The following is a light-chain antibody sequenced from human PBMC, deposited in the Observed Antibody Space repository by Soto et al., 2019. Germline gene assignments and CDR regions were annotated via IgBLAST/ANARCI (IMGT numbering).Light chain of an antibody. CDR2: GAS. V-gene: IGKV3-20*01. CDR3: QQYGSSPPYT. CDR1: QSVSRSY. Sequence: EIVLTQSPGTLSLSPGERATLSCRASQSVSRSYLAWYQQTPGQAPRLLIYGASTTATGIPDRFSGSGSGTDFTLTISRLEPEDFAVYYCQQYGSSPPYTVGQGTKLEIK. J-gene: IGKJ2*01.